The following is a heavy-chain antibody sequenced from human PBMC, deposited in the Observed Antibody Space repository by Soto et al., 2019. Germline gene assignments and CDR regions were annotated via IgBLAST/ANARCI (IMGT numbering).Heavy chain of an antibody. Sequence: SETLSLTCTVSGGSISSYYWSWIRQPPGKGLEWIGYIYYSGSTNYNPSPKSRVTISVDTSKNQFSLKLSSVTAADTAVYYCARVESYYYDSSGYYGYWGQGTLVTVSS. CDR1: GGSISSYY. J-gene: IGHJ4*02. CDR3: ARVESYYYDSSGYYGY. V-gene: IGHV4-59*01. D-gene: IGHD3-22*01. CDR2: IYYSGST.